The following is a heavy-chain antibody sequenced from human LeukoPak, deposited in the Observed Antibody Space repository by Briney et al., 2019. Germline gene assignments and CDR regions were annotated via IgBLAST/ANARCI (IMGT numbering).Heavy chain of an antibody. V-gene: IGHV1-69*13. CDR2: ILPIFGTA. CDR1: GYTFTSYY. D-gene: IGHD3-9*01. Sequence: ASVKVSCKASGYTFTSYYMHWVRQAPGQGLEWKGGILPIFGTAIYAQHFQGRLTITADESTNSAYMELNRLRSDDTAVYYCARAEDQGRYFDWLPGFDPWGQGTLVTVSS. J-gene: IGHJ5*02. CDR3: ARAEDQGRYFDWLPGFDP.